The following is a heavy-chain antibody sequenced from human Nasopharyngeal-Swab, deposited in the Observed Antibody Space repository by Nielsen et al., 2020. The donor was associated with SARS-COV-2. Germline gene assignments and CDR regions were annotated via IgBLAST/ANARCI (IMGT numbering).Heavy chain of an antibody. D-gene: IGHD3-22*01. Sequence: GESLKISCSASGFTFSNYAMHWVRQAPGKGLEYVSAISSTGGNTYYTDSVKGRFTISRDNSKNTLYLQMGSPRVEDTAVYYCVKDSSGYEFDSWGQGTLVTVSS. J-gene: IGHJ4*02. CDR2: ISSTGGNT. V-gene: IGHV3-64D*06. CDR1: GFTFSNYA. CDR3: VKDSSGYEFDS.